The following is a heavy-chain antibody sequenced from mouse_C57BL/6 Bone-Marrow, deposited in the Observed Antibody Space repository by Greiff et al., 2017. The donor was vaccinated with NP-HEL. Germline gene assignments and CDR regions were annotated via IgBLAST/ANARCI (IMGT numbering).Heavy chain of an antibody. J-gene: IGHJ3*01. Sequence: EVPGVESGGGLVQPKGSLKLSCAASGFSFNTYAMTWVRQAPGKGLEWVARIRSKSNNYATYYADSVKDRFTISRDDSESMLYLQMNNLKTEDTAMYYCVRHYDGSSYGFAYWGQGTLVTVSA. CDR1: GFSFNTYA. CDR2: IRSKSNNYAT. CDR3: VRHYDGSSYGFAY. D-gene: IGHD1-1*01. V-gene: IGHV10-1*01.